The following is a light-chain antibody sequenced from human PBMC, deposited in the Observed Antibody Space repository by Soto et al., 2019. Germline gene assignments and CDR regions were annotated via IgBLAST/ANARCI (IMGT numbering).Light chain of an antibody. CDR3: QQYGSSGWT. CDR1: QSVSSSY. V-gene: IGKV3-20*01. J-gene: IGKJ1*01. CDR2: GAS. Sequence: EIVLTQSPGTLSLSPGERATLSCRASQSVSSSYLAWYQQKPGQAPRLLIDGASSRATGIPDRFSGSGSGTDFTLTISRLEPEDFAVYYCQQYGSSGWTFGQGTKVEIK.